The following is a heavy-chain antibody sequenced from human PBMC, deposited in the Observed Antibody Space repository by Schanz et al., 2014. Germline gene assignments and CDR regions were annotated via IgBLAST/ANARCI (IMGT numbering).Heavy chain of an antibody. J-gene: IGHJ5*02. CDR1: RFTFSNYA. D-gene: IGHD6-13*01. V-gene: IGHV3-33*08. CDR3: ARGGGAAAST. Sequence: VQLVESGGGLVQPGGSLRLSCAASRFTFSNYAMSWVRQAPGKGLEWVAVIWYDGSNKDYADSVKGRFTISRDNSKNMLYLQMNSLRAEDTAVYYCARGGGAAASTWGQGTLVTVSS. CDR2: IWYDGSNK.